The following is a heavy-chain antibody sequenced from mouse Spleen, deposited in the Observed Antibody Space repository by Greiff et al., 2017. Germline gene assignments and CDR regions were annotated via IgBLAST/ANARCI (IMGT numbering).Heavy chain of an antibody. V-gene: IGHV1-26*01. CDR3: ARLGIYYDSFDY. CDR1: GYTFTDYY. CDR2: INPNNGGT. J-gene: IGHJ2*01. Sequence: EVQLQQSGPELVKPGASVKISCKASGYTFTDYYMNWVKQSHGKSLEWIGDINPNNGGTSYNQKFKGKATLTVDKSSSTAYMELRSLTSEDSAVYYCARLGIYYDSFDYWGQGTTLTVSS. D-gene: IGHD2-4*01.